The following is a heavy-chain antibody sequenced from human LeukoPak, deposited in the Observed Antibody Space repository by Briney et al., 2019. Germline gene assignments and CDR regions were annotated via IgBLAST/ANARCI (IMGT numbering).Heavy chain of an antibody. J-gene: IGHJ5*02. CDR3: AKDESSGWLFDP. CDR1: GFTFSSYA. V-gene: IGHV3-30*18. Sequence: GGSLRLSCAASGFTFSSYAMSWVRQAPGKGLEWVAVISYDGSNKYYADSVKGRFTISRDNSKNTLYLQMNSLRAEDTAVYYCAKDESSGWLFDPWGQGTLVTVSS. CDR2: ISYDGSNK. D-gene: IGHD6-19*01.